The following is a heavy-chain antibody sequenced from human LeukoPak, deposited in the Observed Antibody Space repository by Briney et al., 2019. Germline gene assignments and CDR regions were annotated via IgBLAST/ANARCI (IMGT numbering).Heavy chain of an antibody. V-gene: IGHV4-59*01. CDR2: ISYSGST. D-gene: IGHD3-9*01. J-gene: IGHJ5*02. CDR1: GGSISNFY. Sequence: SETLSLTCTVSGGSISNFYWSWIRQPPGKGLEWIGYISYSGSTNYDPSLKGRVAISVDTSKNQFSLRLRSVTAADTAIYYCAKIRYEILTGYYAYNWFDPWGQGTLVTVSS. CDR3: AKIRYEILTGYYAYNWFDP.